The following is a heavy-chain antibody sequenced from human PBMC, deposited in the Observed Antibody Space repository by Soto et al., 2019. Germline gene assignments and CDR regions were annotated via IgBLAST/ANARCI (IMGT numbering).Heavy chain of an antibody. CDR3: ARDVVWFGEFYFDY. CDR1: GGSISSYY. Sequence: TVSGGSISSYYWSWIRQPPGKGLEWIGYIYYSGSTNYNPSLKSRVTISVDTSKNQFSLKLSSVTAADTAVYYCARDVVWFGEFYFDYWGQGTLVTVSS. CDR2: IYYSGST. V-gene: IGHV4-59*01. J-gene: IGHJ4*02. D-gene: IGHD3-10*01.